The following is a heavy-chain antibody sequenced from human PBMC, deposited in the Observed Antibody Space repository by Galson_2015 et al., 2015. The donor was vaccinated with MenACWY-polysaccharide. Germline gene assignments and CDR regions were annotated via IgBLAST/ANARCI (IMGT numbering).Heavy chain of an antibody. V-gene: IGHV3-33*01. CDR2: IQNVGSSK. Sequence: SLRLSCAASGLTFRSSGMHWVRQAPGKGLEWVAVIQNVGSSKAYADSVKGRFTISRDNSKNTLYLEMNSLRAEDTAVYYCARESSRIVFHAFDIWGRGTMVTVSS. CDR1: GLTFRSSG. D-gene: IGHD6-19*01. J-gene: IGHJ3*02. CDR3: ARESSRIVFHAFDI.